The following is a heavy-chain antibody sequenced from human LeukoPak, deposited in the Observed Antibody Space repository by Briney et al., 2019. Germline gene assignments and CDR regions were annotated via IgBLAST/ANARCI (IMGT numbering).Heavy chain of an antibody. CDR2: IYYSGTT. CDR1: GGSISSYY. Sequence: SETLPLTCTVSGGSISSYYWSWIRQPPGKALEWIGYIYYSGTTSYNPSLKSRVTISVDTSKNQFSLKLSSVTAADTAVYYCARDVYSAAATWGQGTLVTVSS. V-gene: IGHV4-59*01. J-gene: IGHJ4*02. CDR3: ARDVYSAAAT. D-gene: IGHD6-13*01.